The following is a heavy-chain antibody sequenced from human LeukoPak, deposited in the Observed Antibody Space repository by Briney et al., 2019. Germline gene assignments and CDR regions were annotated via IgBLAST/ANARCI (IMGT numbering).Heavy chain of an antibody. D-gene: IGHD2-2*01. CDR2: IYHSGST. J-gene: IGHJ5*02. V-gene: IGHV4-38-2*02. Sequence: PSETLSLICTVSGYSISSGYYWGWIRQPPGKGLEWIGSIYHSGSTYYNPSLKSRVTISVDTSKNQFSLKLSSVTAADTAVYYCASINIVVVPAAKRFWFDPWGQGTLVTVSS. CDR1: GYSISSGYY. CDR3: ASINIVVVPAAKRFWFDP.